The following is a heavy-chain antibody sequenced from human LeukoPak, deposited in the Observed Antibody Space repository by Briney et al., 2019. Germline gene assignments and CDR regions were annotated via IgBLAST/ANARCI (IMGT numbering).Heavy chain of an antibody. J-gene: IGHJ4*02. CDR2: IYYSGST. Sequence: PSETLSLTCTVSGGSICSNSYYWGWIRQPPGKGLEWIGSIYYSGSTYYNPSLKSRVTISVDTSKNQFSLKLSSVTAADPAVYCCAVYASLYFDYWGQGTLVTIPS. D-gene: IGHD2-8*01. CDR3: AVYASLYFDY. V-gene: IGHV4-39*01. CDR1: GGSICSNSYY.